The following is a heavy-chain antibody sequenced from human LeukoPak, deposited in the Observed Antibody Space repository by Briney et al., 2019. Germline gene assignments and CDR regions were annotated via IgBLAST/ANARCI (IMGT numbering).Heavy chain of an antibody. CDR2: IKPDGSAQ. V-gene: IGHV3-7*04. CDR3: AGGSGWTTNY. J-gene: IGHJ4*02. Sequence: GGSLRLSCAASGFTFSNYWMTWVRQAPGKGLEWEANIKPDGSAQYYADSVRGRFTISRDSAKNSVFLQMNSLRAEDTAVYYCAGGSGWTTNYWGQGTLVTVSS. D-gene: IGHD3-3*01. CDR1: GFTFSNYW.